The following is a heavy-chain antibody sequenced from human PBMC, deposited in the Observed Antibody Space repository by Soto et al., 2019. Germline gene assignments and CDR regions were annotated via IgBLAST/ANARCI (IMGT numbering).Heavy chain of an antibody. V-gene: IGHV1-69*13. CDR3: ARDIHIVVVTAIRRRTYYYGMDV. J-gene: IGHJ6*02. Sequence: SVKVSCKASGVTFSSYAISWVRQAPGQGLEWMGGIIPIFGTANYAQKFQGRVTITADESTSTAYMELSSLRSEDTAVYYCARDIHIVVVTAIRRRTYYYGMDVWGQGTTVTVSS. D-gene: IGHD2-21*02. CDR2: IIPIFGTA. CDR1: GVTFSSYA.